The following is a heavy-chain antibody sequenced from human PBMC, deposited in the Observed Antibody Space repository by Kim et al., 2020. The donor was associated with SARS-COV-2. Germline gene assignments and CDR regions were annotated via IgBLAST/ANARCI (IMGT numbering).Heavy chain of an antibody. CDR3: AQDGSGWGVNWFDP. CDR2: ISGGGGSS. D-gene: IGHD6-25*01. CDR1: GFTFSSYA. V-gene: IGHV3-23*01. J-gene: IGHJ5*02. Sequence: GGSLRLSCAASGFTFSSYAMSWVRQAPGKGLEWVSAISGGGGSSYYADAVRGRFTISRDNSKNTRYLQMNSLRAEETAVYYCAQDGSGWGVNWFDPWGQGTLVTVSS.